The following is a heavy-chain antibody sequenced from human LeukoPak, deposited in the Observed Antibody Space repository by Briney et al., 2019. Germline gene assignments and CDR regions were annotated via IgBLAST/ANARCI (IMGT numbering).Heavy chain of an antibody. CDR1: GYTFANYD. Sequence: GASVKVSCTASGYTFANYDISWVRQATGQGLEWMGWINPNSGNSGYAQKFQGRVTITRNTSIRTAYMELTSLTSEDTAVYYCARARGSLSHFGGDCSTPFDFWGQGTLVTVPS. V-gene: IGHV1-8*03. J-gene: IGHJ4*02. CDR2: INPNSGNS. CDR3: ARARGSLSHFGGDCSTPFDF. D-gene: IGHD2-21*02.